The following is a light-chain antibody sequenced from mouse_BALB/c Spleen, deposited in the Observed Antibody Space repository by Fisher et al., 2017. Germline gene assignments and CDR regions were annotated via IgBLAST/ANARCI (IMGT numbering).Light chain of an antibody. Sequence: DIVLTQSTAIMSASPGEKVTMTCRASSSVSSSYLHWYQQKSGSSPKLWIYSISNLASGVPARFSGSGSGTSYSLTINSMEAEDAATYYCQQWSSNPRTFGGGTKLEIK. V-gene: IGKV4-57-1*01. CDR2: SIS. CDR3: QQWSSNPRT. CDR1: SSVSSSY. J-gene: IGKJ1*01.